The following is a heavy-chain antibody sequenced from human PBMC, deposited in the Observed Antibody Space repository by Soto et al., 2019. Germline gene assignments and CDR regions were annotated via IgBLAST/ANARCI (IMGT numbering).Heavy chain of an antibody. CDR1: GGSISSSSYY. D-gene: IGHD3-10*01. Sequence: QLQLQESGPGLVKPSETLSLTCTVSGGSISSSSYYWGWIRQPPGKGLEWIGSIYYSGSTYYNPSLKSRVTIPVDTSKNQFSLKLSSVTAADTAVYYCARHFESVVRGVIVDWFDPWGQGTLVTVSS. J-gene: IGHJ5*02. V-gene: IGHV4-39*01. CDR3: ARHFESVVRGVIVDWFDP. CDR2: IYYSGST.